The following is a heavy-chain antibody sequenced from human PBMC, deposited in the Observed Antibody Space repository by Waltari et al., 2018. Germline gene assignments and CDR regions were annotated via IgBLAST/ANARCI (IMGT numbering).Heavy chain of an antibody. CDR1: GFTFSSYA. Sequence: EVQLLESGGGLVQPGGSLRLSCAASGFTFSSYAMSWVRQAPGKGLEWVSAISGTGSSTYYADSVKGRFTISRDNSKNTLYLQMNSLRAEDTAVYYCAKTYEWFGELNYYYGMDVWGQGTTVTVSS. CDR2: ISGTGSST. V-gene: IGHV3-23*01. CDR3: AKTYEWFGELNYYYGMDV. D-gene: IGHD3-10*01. J-gene: IGHJ6*02.